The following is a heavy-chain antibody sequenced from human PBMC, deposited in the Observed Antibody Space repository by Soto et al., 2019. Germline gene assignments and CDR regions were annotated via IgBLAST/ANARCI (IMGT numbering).Heavy chain of an antibody. Sequence: QLQLQESGPGLVKPSETLSLTCTVSGGSISSSSYYWGWIRQPPGKGLEWIGSIYYSGSTYYNPSLKSRVTISVDTSKNQFSLKLSSVTAADTAVYYCAVGLDYYGSGSYYTPRWGQGTLVTVSS. D-gene: IGHD3-10*01. J-gene: IGHJ4*02. V-gene: IGHV4-39*01. CDR1: GGSISSSSYY. CDR3: AVGLDYYGSGSYYTPR. CDR2: IYYSGST.